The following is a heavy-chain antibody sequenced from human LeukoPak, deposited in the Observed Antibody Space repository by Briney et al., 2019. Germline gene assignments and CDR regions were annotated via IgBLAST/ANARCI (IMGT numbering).Heavy chain of an antibody. CDR1: GGSFSGYY. CDR3: ARSSSWLNYYYYYYMDV. Sequence: SETLSLTCAVYGGSFSGYYWSWIRQPPGKGLEWIGEINHSGSTNYNPSLKSRVTISVDTSKNQFSLKLSSVTAADTAVYYCARSSSWLNYYYYYYMDVWGKGTTVTISS. D-gene: IGHD6-13*01. CDR2: INHSGST. J-gene: IGHJ6*03. V-gene: IGHV4-34*01.